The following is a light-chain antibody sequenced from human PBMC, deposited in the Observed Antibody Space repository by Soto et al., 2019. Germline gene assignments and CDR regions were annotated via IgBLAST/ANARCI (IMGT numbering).Light chain of an antibody. CDR2: AAS. CDR1: QSISNF. V-gene: IGKV1-39*01. Sequence: DIQMTQSPSSLSASVGDRVTITCRASQSISNFLNWYQQKPGQAPKLLIYAASSLQSGVPSRFSGSGSGTDFTLTISSLQPEDFATYYCQQIYSTPWTFGQGTKVEIK. CDR3: QQIYSTPWT. J-gene: IGKJ1*01.